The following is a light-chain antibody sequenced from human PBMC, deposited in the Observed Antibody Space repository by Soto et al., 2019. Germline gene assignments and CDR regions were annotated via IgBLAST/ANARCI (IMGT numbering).Light chain of an antibody. CDR1: SSDVGGYNY. J-gene: IGLJ1*01. CDR3: SSYTSRSRV. Sequence: QSALTQPASVSGSPGQSITISCTGTSSDVGGYNYVSWYQQHPGKAPKLMIYEVSNRPSGVSNRFSGSKSGNTASLTISGLQAEDDADYYCSSYTSRSRVFGTGTKLTVL. V-gene: IGLV2-14*01. CDR2: EVS.